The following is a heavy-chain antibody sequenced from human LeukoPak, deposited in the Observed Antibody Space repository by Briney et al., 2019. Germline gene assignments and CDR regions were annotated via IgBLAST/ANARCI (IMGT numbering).Heavy chain of an antibody. Sequence: GGSLRLSCAASGFTFSSYAMTWVRQAPGKGLEWVSGINWNGGSTGYADSVKGRFTISRDNAKNSLYLQMNSLRAEDTALYYCARAGSAYYYYYMDVWGKGTTVTVSS. CDR1: GFTFSSYA. CDR2: INWNGGST. J-gene: IGHJ6*03. V-gene: IGHV3-20*04. CDR3: ARAGSAYYYYYMDV. D-gene: IGHD3-10*01.